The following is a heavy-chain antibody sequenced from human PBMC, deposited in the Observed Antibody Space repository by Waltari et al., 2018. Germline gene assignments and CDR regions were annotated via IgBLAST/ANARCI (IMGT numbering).Heavy chain of an antibody. D-gene: IGHD2-15*01. J-gene: IGHJ3*02. CDR1: GGSISSSTYY. CDR3: ARLPISLGVGSVFDI. V-gene: IGHV4-39*01. CDR2: IYDSGIT. Sequence: QMQLQESGPGLVKPSEPLSLTCTVSGGSISSSTYYWGWISQPPGKGLEWFGNIYDSGITSYQPSLKSRLTIAGDTSKNQFSLNLRSVTAADTAVYYCARLPISLGVGSVFDIWGQGTMVTVSS.